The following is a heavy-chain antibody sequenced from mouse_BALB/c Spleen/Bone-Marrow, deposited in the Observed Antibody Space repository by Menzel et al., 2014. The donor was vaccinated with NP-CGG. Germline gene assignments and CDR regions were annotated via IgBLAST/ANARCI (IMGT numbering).Heavy chain of an antibody. Sequence: EVQLQQSGPGLVKPGASVKISCKASEYTFTDYNMHWVKQSHGKSLEWIGYIYPYSGGTGYNQKFKSKATLTVDDSSFTAYMELRSLTTEDSAVYYCARSGIPYAMDYWGQGTSVTVSS. D-gene: IGHD5-2*01. V-gene: IGHV1S29*02. J-gene: IGHJ4*01. CDR3: ARSGIPYAMDY. CDR2: IYPYSGGT. CDR1: EYTFTDYN.